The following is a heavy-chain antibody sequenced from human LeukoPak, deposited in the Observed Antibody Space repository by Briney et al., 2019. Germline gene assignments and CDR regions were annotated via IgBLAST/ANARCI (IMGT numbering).Heavy chain of an antibody. CDR2: TYYRSTWFN. J-gene: IGHJ5*02. CDR3: ARRLTQYDCFDP. CDR1: GDSVSSNSVT. Sequence: SQTLSLTCAISGDSVSSNSVTWNWIRQSPSRGLEWLGRTYYRSTWFNDYAVSVRGRITVNPDTSKNQFSLHLNSVTPEDTAVYYCARRLTQYDCFDPWGQGILVTVSS. D-gene: IGHD2-2*01. V-gene: IGHV6-1*01.